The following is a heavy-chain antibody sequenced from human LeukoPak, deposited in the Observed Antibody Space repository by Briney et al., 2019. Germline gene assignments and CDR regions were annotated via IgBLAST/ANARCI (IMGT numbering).Heavy chain of an antibody. CDR1: GGSISSGGYY. CDR3: ARVTWSLNWFDP. J-gene: IGHJ5*02. V-gene: IGHV4-31*03. Sequence: SETLSLTCTVSGGSISSGGYYWSWIRQHPGKGLEWIGYIYYSGSTYYNPSLKSRVTISVDTSKNQFSLKLSSVTAADTAVYYCARVTWSLNWFDPWGQGTLVTVSS. CDR2: IYYSGST.